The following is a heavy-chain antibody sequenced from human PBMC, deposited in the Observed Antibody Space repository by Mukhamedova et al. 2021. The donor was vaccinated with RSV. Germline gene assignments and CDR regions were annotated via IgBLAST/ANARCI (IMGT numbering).Heavy chain of an antibody. V-gene: IGHV3-48*03. J-gene: IGHJ4*02. D-gene: IGHD2-21*02. CDR3: ARVLAYCGGDCYTIFDY. Sequence: AEYMGGRFTISRDNAKNSLYLQMNSLRAEDTAVYYCARVLAYCGGDCYTIFDYWGQGTLVTVSS.